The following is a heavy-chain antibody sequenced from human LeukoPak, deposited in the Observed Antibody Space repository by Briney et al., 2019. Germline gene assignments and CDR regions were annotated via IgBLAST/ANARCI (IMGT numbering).Heavy chain of an antibody. D-gene: IGHD2-15*01. CDR3: AKGRGYCSGGSCYSDY. CDR2: ITGIVTST. V-gene: IGHV3-23*01. Sequence: PGGSLRLSCAASGFTFSNYGMSWVRQAPGKGLEWVSTITGIVTSTFYADSVKGRFTISRDHSKNTLYLQMNSLRAEDTAVYYCAKGRGYCSGGSCYSDYWGQGTLVTVSS. CDR1: GFTFSNYG. J-gene: IGHJ4*02.